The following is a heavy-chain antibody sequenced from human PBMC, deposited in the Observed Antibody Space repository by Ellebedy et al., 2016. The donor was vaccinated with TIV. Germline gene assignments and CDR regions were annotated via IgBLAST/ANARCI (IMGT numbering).Heavy chain of an antibody. CDR1: GYSFSSYA. D-gene: IGHD6-19*01. CDR2: INVCNGNT. CDR3: AVGGAVAGIDY. Sequence: ASVKVSCXVSGYSFSSYALHWVRQAPAQRLDGMGCINVCNGNTKYSQTLQGRVTITRETSATTANMELSGLRSEDTAVYYCAVGGAVAGIDYWGQGTLVIVSS. V-gene: IGHV1-3*01. J-gene: IGHJ4*02.